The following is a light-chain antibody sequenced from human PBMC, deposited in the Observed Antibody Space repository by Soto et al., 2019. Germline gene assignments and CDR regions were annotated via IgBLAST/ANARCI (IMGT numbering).Light chain of an antibody. V-gene: IGKV3-11*01. CDR2: DAS. Sequence: EIVFTQSPCTLSLSPGERATLPCRASQSVSVTYFAWYQQKPGQAPRLLIYDASNRATGIPARFSGSGSGTDFTLTISSLESEDFAVYYCQQRSYWLTFGGGTKVDIK. CDR3: QQRSYWLT. CDR1: QSVSVTY. J-gene: IGKJ4*01.